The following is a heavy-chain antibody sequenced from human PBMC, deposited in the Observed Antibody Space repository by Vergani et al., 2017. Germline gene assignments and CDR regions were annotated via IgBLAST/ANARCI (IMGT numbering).Heavy chain of an antibody. J-gene: IGHJ5*02. CDR1: GFTFKNNT. D-gene: IGHD2-15*01. V-gene: IGHV3-21*02. CDR2: ISSSSAYL. CDR3: ASRVSANGGLDT. Sequence: VQLVESGGGLVKPGGSLRLSCEGSGFTFKNNTMTWFRQAPGKGLEWVSSISSSSAYLHYADSVKGRFTISRDNAKKSLFLQMNNLRADDTTVYYCASRVSANGGLDTWGQGTLVTVSS.